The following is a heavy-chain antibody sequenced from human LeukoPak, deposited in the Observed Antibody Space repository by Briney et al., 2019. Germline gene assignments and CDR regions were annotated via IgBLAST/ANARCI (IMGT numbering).Heavy chain of an antibody. J-gene: IGHJ4*02. CDR3: ARDLSPGTVTIFNY. CDR2: IIPIFTTA. CDR1: GGTFSSYA. V-gene: IGHV1-69*01. D-gene: IGHD4-17*01. Sequence: SVKVSCKASGGTFSSYAISWVRQAPGQGLEWMGGIIPIFTTANYAQKFQGRVTITADESTSTAYMELSSLRSEDTAVYYCARDLSPGTVTIFNYWGQGSLVTVSS.